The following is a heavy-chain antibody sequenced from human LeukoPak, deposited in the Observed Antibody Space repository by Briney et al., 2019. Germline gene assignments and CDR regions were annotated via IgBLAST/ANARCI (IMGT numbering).Heavy chain of an antibody. J-gene: IGHJ4*02. Sequence: PSETLSLTCTVSGGSISSSSYYWGWIRQPPGRGLEWIGYIFYTGSTNYNPSLQSRVTISVDTSRNQFSLNLNSVTAADTAVYFCARGPTRQYFDYWGQGTLVTVSS. V-gene: IGHV4-61*05. CDR2: IFYTGST. D-gene: IGHD6-6*01. CDR3: ARGPTRQYFDY. CDR1: GGSISSSSYY.